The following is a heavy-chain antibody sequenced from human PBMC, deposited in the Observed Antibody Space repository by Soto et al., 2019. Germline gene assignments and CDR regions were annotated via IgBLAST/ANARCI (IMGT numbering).Heavy chain of an antibody. CDR1: GYTFTGYY. CDR2: INPNSGGT. J-gene: IGHJ4*02. D-gene: IGHD4-17*01. Sequence: ASVKVSCKASGYTFTGYYMHWVRQAPGQGLEWMGWINPNSGGTNYAQKFQGWVTMTRDTSISTAYMELSRLRSDDTAVYYCARMTTLLEYYFDYWGQGTLVTVSS. V-gene: IGHV1-2*04. CDR3: ARMTTLLEYYFDY.